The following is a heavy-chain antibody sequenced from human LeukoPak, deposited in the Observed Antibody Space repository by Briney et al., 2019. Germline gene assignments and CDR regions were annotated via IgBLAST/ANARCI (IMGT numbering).Heavy chain of an antibody. J-gene: IGHJ4*02. V-gene: IGHV3-21*01. CDR1: GFTFNSYS. Sequence: AGGSLRLSCAASGFTFNSYSMNWVRQAPGKGLEWVSYISSSSSYIYYADSVKGRFTISRDNAKNSLYLQMSSLRAEDTAVYYCARASSGYYLALDYWGQGTLVTVSS. CDR2: ISSSSSYI. CDR3: ARASSGYYLALDY. D-gene: IGHD3-22*01.